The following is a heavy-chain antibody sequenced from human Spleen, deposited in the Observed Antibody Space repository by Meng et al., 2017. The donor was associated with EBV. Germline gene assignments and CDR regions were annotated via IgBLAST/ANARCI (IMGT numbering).Heavy chain of an antibody. CDR1: GASVSSGGDY. Sequence: VPPQASGPGLVEPSQTLSRTCAVSGASVSSGGDYWTWIRQPPGKCLEWIGYIYTSGSTQYNPSLNSRVTISRDRSKNQFSLKLNSVTAADTAVYYCAKVDGDNWFDPWGQGVLVTVSS. CDR3: AKVDGDNWFDP. V-gene: IGHV4-30-4*01. CDR2: IYTSGST. J-gene: IGHJ5*02. D-gene: IGHD4-17*01.